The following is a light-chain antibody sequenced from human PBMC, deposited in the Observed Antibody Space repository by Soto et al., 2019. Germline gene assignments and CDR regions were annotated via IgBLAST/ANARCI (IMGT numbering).Light chain of an antibody. CDR2: LGS. CDR3: MQALQSPRT. J-gene: IGKJ1*01. CDR1: QSLLHSNGYNY. Sequence: DIVMTQSPLSLPVTPGEPASISCRSSQSLLHSNGYNYLDWYLQKPGQSPHLLIDLGSNRASGVPDRFSGSGSGTDFTLKISRVEAEDVGVYYCMQALQSPRTFGQGTKVEIK. V-gene: IGKV2-28*01.